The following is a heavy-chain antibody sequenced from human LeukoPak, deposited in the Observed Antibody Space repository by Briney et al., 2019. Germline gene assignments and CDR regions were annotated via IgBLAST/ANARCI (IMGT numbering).Heavy chain of an antibody. CDR1: GGSFSGYY. CDR3: AINDGSGSYYKSDY. Sequence: SETLSLTCGVYGGSFSGYYWSWVRQSPGKGLEWIGEIDQSGSTNYNPSLKSRVTITIDTSKNQFSLKLNSVTAAGTAVYYCAINDGSGSYYKSDYWGQGTLVTVSS. D-gene: IGHD3-10*01. J-gene: IGHJ4*02. V-gene: IGHV4-34*01. CDR2: IDQSGST.